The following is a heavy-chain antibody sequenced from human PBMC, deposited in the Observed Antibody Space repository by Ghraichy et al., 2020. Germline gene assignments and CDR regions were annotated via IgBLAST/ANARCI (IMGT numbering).Heavy chain of an antibody. J-gene: IGHJ4*02. V-gene: IGHV3-30*03. CDR2: ISYDGGNK. CDR1: GFTFSSFG. D-gene: IGHD4-17*01. CDR3: ARDLNTGTVTTAFDS. Sequence: GESLNISCAASGFTFSSFGMHWVRQAPGKGLEWVAVISYDGGNKFYADSVKGRFTISRDNSKNTLYLEMNSLRAEDTAMYYCARDLNTGTVTTAFDSWGQGTLVTVSS.